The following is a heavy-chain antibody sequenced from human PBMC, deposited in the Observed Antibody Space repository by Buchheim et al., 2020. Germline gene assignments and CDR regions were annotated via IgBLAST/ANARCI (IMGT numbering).Heavy chain of an antibody. CDR1: GFTFSSYG. D-gene: IGHD2-15*01. J-gene: IGHJ4*02. Sequence: QVQLVESGGGVVQPGRSLRLSCAASGFTFSSYGMHWVRQAPGKGLEWVAVISYDGSNKYYADSVKGRFTISRDNSKNTRYLQMNSLRAEDTAVYYCAKGDIVVVVADIDYWGQGTL. CDR3: AKGDIVVVVADIDY. V-gene: IGHV3-30*18. CDR2: ISYDGSNK.